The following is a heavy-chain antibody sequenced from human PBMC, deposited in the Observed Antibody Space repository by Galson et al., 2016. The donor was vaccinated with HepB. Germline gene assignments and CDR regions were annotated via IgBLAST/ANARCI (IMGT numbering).Heavy chain of an antibody. CDR1: GFGFANYV. V-gene: IGHV3-23*01. D-gene: IGHD3-3*01. J-gene: IGHJ4*02. CDR3: SRDARYYGVWSGYSSHLNIYYFDY. Sequence: SLRLSCAASGFGFANYVMSWVRQAPGKGLEWVSAICGSRGTAYYADSVKGRFTISRDNSNNTLYLQINSLRAEDTAVYYCSRDARYYGVWSGYSSHLNIYYFDYWGQGTLVTVSS. CDR2: ICGSRGTA.